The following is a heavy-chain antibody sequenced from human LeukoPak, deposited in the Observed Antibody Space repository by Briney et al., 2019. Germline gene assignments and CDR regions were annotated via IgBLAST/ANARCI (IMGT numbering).Heavy chain of an antibody. CDR1: GFSLSTSGVG. V-gene: IGHV2-5*02. CDR2: IYWDDDK. CDR3: APRGVVPAAPRSGAFDI. J-gene: IGHJ3*02. Sequence: SGPTLVKPPQTLTLTCTFSGFSLSTSGVGVGWIRQPPGKALEWLALIYWDDDKRYSPSLKSRLTITKDTSKNQVVLTMTNMDPVDTATYYCAPRGVVPAAPRSGAFDIWGQGTMVTVSS. D-gene: IGHD2-2*01.